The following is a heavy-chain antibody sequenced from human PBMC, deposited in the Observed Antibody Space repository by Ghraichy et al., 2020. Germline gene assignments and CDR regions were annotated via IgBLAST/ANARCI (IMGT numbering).Heavy chain of an antibody. CDR1: GGSFSGYY. Sequence: SQTLSLTCAVYGGSFSGYYWSWIRQPPGKGLEWIGEINHSGSTNYNPSLKSRVTISVDTSKNQFSLMLSSVTAADTAVYYCAGGIVVVPAALAGYYFDYWGQGTLVTVSS. CDR2: INHSGST. D-gene: IGHD2-2*01. J-gene: IGHJ4*02. V-gene: IGHV4-34*01. CDR3: AGGIVVVPAALAGYYFDY.